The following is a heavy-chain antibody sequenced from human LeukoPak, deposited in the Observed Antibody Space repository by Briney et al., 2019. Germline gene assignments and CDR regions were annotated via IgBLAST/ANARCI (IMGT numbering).Heavy chain of an antibody. Sequence: PGGSLRLSCAASGFTFSSYSMNWVRQAPGEGLEWVSSISSSSSYIYYADSVKGRSTISRDNAKNSLYLQMNSLRAEDTAVYYCARAGGYSSSHLIVYWGQGTLVTVSS. CDR2: ISSSSSYI. CDR1: GFTFSSYS. J-gene: IGHJ4*02. V-gene: IGHV3-21*01. CDR3: ARAGGYSSSHLIVY. D-gene: IGHD6-13*01.